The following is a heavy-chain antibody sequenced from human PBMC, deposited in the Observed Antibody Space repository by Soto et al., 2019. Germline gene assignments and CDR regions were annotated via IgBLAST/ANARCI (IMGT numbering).Heavy chain of an antibody. D-gene: IGHD6-13*01. V-gene: IGHV4-34*01. CDR2: INHSGST. J-gene: IGHJ4*02. Sequence: SETLSLTCAVYGGSFSGYYWSWIRQPPGKGLEWIGEINHSGSTNYNPSLKSRVTISVDTSKNQFSLKLSSVTAADTAVYYCARGRAAAAPVHFFFDYWGQGTLVTVS. CDR3: ARGRAAAAPVHFFFDY. CDR1: GGSFSGYY.